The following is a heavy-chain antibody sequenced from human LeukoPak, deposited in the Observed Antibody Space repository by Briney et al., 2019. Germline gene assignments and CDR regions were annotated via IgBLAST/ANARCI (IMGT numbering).Heavy chain of an antibody. CDR1: GFTFSTYA. J-gene: IGHJ6*03. Sequence: GGSLRLSCAASGFTFSTYAMSWVRQAPGKGLEWVAVISYDGSNKYYADSVKGRFTISRDNSKNTLYLQMNSLRAEDTAVYYCARANLARVGSSWLGHYYYYMDVWGKGTTVTVSS. V-gene: IGHV3-30*04. D-gene: IGHD6-13*01. CDR3: ARANLARVGSSWLGHYYYYMDV. CDR2: ISYDGSNK.